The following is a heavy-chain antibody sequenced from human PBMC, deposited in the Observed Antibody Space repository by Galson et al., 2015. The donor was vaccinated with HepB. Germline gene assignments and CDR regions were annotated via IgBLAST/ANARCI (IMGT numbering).Heavy chain of an antibody. V-gene: IGHV1-3*01. CDR1: GYTFTSYA. CDR3: ARGDSSGYYGWFDP. D-gene: IGHD3-22*01. CDR2: INAGNGNT. J-gene: IGHJ5*02. Sequence: SVKVSCKASGYTFTSYAMHWVRQAPGQRLEWMGWINAGNGNTKYSQKFQGRVTITRDTSASTAYMEQSSLRSEDTAVYYCARGDSSGYYGWFDPGAREPWSPSPQ.